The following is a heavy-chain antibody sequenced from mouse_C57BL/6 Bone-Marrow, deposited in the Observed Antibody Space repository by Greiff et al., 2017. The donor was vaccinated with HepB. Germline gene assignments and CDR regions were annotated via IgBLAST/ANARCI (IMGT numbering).Heavy chain of an antibody. CDR2: IYPRSGNT. CDR1: GYTFTSYG. J-gene: IGHJ1*03. CDR3: ARWGTTVVAFYWYFDV. Sequence: QVQLQQSGAELARPGASVKLSCKASGYTFTSYGISWVKQRTGQGLEWIGEIYPRSGNTYYNEKFKGKATLTADKSSSTAYMELRSLTSEDSAVYFCARWGTTVVAFYWYFDVWGTGTTVTVSS. D-gene: IGHD1-1*01. V-gene: IGHV1-81*01.